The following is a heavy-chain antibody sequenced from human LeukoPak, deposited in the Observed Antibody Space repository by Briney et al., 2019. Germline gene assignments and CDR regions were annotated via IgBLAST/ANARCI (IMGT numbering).Heavy chain of an antibody. J-gene: IGHJ6*02. CDR2: IKQDGSEK. CDR1: GFTFSSYW. V-gene: IGHV3-7*01. Sequence: GGSLRLSCVASGFTFSSYWMSWVRQAPGQGLEWVANIKQDGSEKHYVDSVKGRFTISRDNAKNSLYLQMNSLRAEDTAVYYCARDPGYCSGGSQILSCHYYGMDVWGQGTTVTVSS. D-gene: IGHD2-15*01. CDR3: ARDPGYCSGGSQILSCHYYGMDV.